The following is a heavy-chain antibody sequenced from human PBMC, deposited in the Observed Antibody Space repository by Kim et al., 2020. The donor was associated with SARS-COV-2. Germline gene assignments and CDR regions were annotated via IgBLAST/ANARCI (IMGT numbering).Heavy chain of an antibody. CDR2: ISSNGGST. Sequence: GGSLRLSCAASGFTFSSYAMHWVRQAPGKGLEYVSAISSNGGSTYYANSVKGRFTISRDNSKNTLYLQMGSLRAEDMAVYYCARGPVAAAGDMWEYFDYWGQGTLVTVSS. CDR3: ARGPVAAAGDMWEYFDY. V-gene: IGHV3-64*01. CDR1: GFTFSSYA. D-gene: IGHD6-13*01. J-gene: IGHJ4*02.